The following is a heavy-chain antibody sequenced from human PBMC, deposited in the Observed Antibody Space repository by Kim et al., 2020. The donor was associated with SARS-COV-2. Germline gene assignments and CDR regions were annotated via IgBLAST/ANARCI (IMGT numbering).Heavy chain of an antibody. V-gene: IGHV4-59*01. CDR1: SDSISSYY. D-gene: IGHD6-13*01. CDR2: IYYSGST. CDR3: ARSEGRGSWHRFDY. J-gene: IGHJ4*02. Sequence: SETLSLTCTVSSDSISSYYCSWIRQLPGKGLEWIGYIYYSGSTNYNPSLNSRVTIPWDTPKNQSSLELTSVTDADPAVYYCARSEGRGSWHRFDYWGQG.